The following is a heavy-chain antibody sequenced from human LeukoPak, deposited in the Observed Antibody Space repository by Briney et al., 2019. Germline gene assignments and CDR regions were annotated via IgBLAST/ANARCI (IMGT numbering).Heavy chain of an antibody. J-gene: IGHJ4*02. V-gene: IGHV3-23*01. CDR2: ISGSGGST. CDR1: GFTFSTYA. CDR3: AKERVTTTTFDY. Sequence: GALRLSCAASGFTFSTYAMSWVRQAPGKGLEWVSLISGSGGSTYYADSVKGRFTISRGKGKNTLSLQMNSLRVEDTAVYYCAKERVTTTTFDYWGRGTLVTVSS. D-gene: IGHD4-11*01.